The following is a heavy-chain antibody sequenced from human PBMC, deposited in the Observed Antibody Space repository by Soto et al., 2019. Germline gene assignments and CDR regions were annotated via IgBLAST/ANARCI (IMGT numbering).Heavy chain of an antibody. V-gene: IGHV3-23*01. Sequence: GGSLRLSCAASGFTFSSYAMSWVRQAPGKGLEWVSAISGSGGSTYYADSVKGRFTISRDNSKNTLYLQMNSLRAEDTAVYYCAKAPLKYSSSWYYFDYWGQGTLVTV. CDR3: AKAPLKYSSSWYYFDY. J-gene: IGHJ4*02. CDR1: GFTFSSYA. CDR2: ISGSGGST. D-gene: IGHD6-13*01.